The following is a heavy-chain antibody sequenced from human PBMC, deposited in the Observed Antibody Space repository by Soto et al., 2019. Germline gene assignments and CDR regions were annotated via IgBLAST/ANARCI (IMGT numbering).Heavy chain of an antibody. CDR2: VSSSGDT. CDR3: ARADYEIWTGSYAMDV. CDR1: GDSLGNYY. Sequence: QVQLQESGPGLVKPSETLSLTCTVSGDSLGNYYWFWIRQPVGKGLEWIGRVSSSGDTNANPNRNNRATMSIATSKNQVSLRLRSVTAADTAVYYCARADYEIWTGSYAMDVWGQGTTATVSS. V-gene: IGHV4-4*07. J-gene: IGHJ6*02. D-gene: IGHD3-9*01.